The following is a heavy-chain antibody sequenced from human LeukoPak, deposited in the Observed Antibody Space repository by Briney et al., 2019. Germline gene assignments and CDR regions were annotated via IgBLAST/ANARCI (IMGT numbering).Heavy chain of an antibody. CDR2: IYYSGST. CDR3: ARLMAGTDY. J-gene: IGHJ4*02. V-gene: IGHV4-61*10. D-gene: IGHD6-19*01. Sequence: SETLSLTCTVSGGSISSGSYYWSWIRQPAGKGLEWIGYIYYSGSTNYNPSLKSRVTISVDTSKNQFSLKLSSVTAADTAVYYCARLMAGTDYWGQGTLVTVSS. CDR1: GGSISSGSYY.